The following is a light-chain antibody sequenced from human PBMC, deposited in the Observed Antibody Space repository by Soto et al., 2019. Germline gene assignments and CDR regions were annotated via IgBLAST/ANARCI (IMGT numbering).Light chain of an antibody. J-gene: IGLJ1*01. CDR1: SSNIGAGYD. Sequence: QSVLTRPPSVSSSPVQGGTISCTGSSSNIGAGYDVHWYQQLPGTAPKLLIYGNTNRPSGVPDRFSGSRSGASASLAITGLQAEDEADYYCQSYDSSLSGYVFGTVTKVTVL. CDR2: GNT. CDR3: QSYDSSLSGYV. V-gene: IGLV1-40*01.